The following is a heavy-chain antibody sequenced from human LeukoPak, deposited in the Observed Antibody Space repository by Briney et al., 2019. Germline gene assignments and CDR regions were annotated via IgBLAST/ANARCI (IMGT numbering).Heavy chain of an antibody. Sequence: PGGSLRLSCAASGFTFSSYEMNWVRQAPGKGLEWVSYISSSGSTIYYADSVKGRFTISRDNAKNSLYLQMNSLRAEDTAVYYCAREARYCSGGSCSLGYYFDYWGQGTLVTVSS. D-gene: IGHD2-15*01. CDR1: GFTFSSYE. CDR2: ISSSGSTI. V-gene: IGHV3-48*03. CDR3: AREARYCSGGSCSLGYYFDY. J-gene: IGHJ4*02.